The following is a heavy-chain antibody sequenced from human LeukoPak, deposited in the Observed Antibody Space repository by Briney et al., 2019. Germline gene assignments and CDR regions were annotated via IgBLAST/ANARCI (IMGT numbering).Heavy chain of an antibody. J-gene: IGHJ4*02. CDR2: IYYSGST. CDR3: ARVKSGSYYFDY. Sequence: PSETLSLTCTVSGGSISSYYWSWIRQPPGKGLEWIGYIYYSGSTNYNPSLKSRVTISVDTSMNQFSLKLSSVTAADTAVYYCARVKSGSYYFDYWGQETLVTVSS. D-gene: IGHD1-26*01. CDR1: GGSISSYY. V-gene: IGHV4-59*01.